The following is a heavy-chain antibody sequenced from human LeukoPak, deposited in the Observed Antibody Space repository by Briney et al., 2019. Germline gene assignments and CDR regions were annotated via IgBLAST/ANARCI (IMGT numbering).Heavy chain of an antibody. D-gene: IGHD3-9*01. CDR1: GFTYSDYY. J-gene: IGHJ4*02. Sequence: GGSLRLSCAASGFTYSDYYMSWIRQAPGKGLEWVSYSGSSSSYTNYADSVKGRFTISRDNAKNSLFLQMNSLRAEDTAVYYCARGTGIRQYYDILTGSFDYWGQGTLVTVSP. V-gene: IGHV3-11*06. CDR2: SGSSSSYT. CDR3: ARGTGIRQYYDILTGSFDY.